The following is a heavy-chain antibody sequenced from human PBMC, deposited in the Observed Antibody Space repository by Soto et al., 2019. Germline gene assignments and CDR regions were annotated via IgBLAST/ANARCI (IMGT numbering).Heavy chain of an antibody. Sequence: PGGSLRLSCAASGFTFSSYSMHWVRQAPGKGLEWVAVIPYDGSNKYYADSVKGRFTISRDNSKNTLFLQMNSLRPEDTAVYYCAFLDTVISFDHWGQGTLVTVSS. CDR3: AFLDTVISFDH. CDR2: IPYDGSNK. V-gene: IGHV3-30-3*01. CDR1: GFTFSSYS. D-gene: IGHD4-17*01. J-gene: IGHJ4*02.